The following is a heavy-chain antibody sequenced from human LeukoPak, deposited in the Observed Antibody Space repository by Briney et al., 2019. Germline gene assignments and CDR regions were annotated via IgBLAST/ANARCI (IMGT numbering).Heavy chain of an antibody. V-gene: IGHV3-7*01. CDR2: INEGAGER. D-gene: IGHD5/OR15-5a*01. Sequence: GVSLRLSCAASGFTFNNFWMIGVPQARGKGREGVANINEGAGERFYGDSVKGRVTISRDNAKTSLYLQMNSLSDEDTAVYYCARDPTQYLRYGHFDYWGQGTLVTVSS. CDR3: ARDPTQYLRYGHFDY. CDR1: GFTFNNFW. J-gene: IGHJ4*02.